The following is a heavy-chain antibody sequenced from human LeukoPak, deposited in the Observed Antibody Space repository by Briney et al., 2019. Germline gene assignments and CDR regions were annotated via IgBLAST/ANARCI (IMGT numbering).Heavy chain of an antibody. CDR2: IIPIFGTA. J-gene: IGHJ6*03. V-gene: IGHV1-69*06. Sequence: GASVKVSGKASGGTFSSYAISWVRQAPGQGLEWMGGIIPIFGTANYAQKFQGRVTITADKSTRTAYMELSSLRSEDTAVYYCTRGGVVRRDYYYYYYMDVWGKGTTVTVSS. D-gene: IGHD3-3*01. CDR1: GGTFSSYA. CDR3: TRGGVVRRDYYYYYYMDV.